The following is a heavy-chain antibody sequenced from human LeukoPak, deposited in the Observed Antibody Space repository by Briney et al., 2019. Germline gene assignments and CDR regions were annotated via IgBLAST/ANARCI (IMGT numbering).Heavy chain of an antibody. CDR2: ISYDGSNK. J-gene: IGHJ5*02. Sequence: PGGSLRLSFAASGFTFSSYGMHWVRQAPGKGLEWVAVISYDGSNKYYADSVKGRFTISRDNSKNTLYLQMNSLRAEDTAVYYCAKGPYSGSYLNWFDPWGQGTLVTVSS. CDR3: AKGPYSGSYLNWFDP. V-gene: IGHV3-30*18. CDR1: GFTFSSYG. D-gene: IGHD1-26*01.